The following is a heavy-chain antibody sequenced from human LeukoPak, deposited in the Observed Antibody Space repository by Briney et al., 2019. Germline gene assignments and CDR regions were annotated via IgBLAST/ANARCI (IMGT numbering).Heavy chain of an antibody. V-gene: IGHV1-46*01. CDR1: GYTFTTYY. D-gene: IGHD3-10*01. Sequence: ASVKVSCKAPGYTFTTYYMHWVRQAPGQGLEWMGIINPSGGSTSYPQKFQGRVTMTRDTSTSTVYMEMSSLRSEDTAVYYCARESAILWFGESPIPHMDVWGKGTTVTVSS. CDR3: ARESAILWFGESPIPHMDV. J-gene: IGHJ6*03. CDR2: INPSGGST.